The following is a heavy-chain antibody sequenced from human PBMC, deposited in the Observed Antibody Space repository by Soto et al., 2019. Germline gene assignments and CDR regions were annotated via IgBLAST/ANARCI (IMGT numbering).Heavy chain of an antibody. D-gene: IGHD3-22*01. CDR2: IYHSGST. Sequence: SETLSLTCAVSGYSISSGYYWGWIRQPPGKGLEWIGSIYHSGSTYYNPSLKSRVTISVDTSKNQFSLKLSSVTAADTAVYYCARAKYYYDSSALYYFDYWGQGTLVTVSS. CDR3: ARAKYYYDSSALYYFDY. CDR1: GYSISSGYY. J-gene: IGHJ4*02. V-gene: IGHV4-38-2*01.